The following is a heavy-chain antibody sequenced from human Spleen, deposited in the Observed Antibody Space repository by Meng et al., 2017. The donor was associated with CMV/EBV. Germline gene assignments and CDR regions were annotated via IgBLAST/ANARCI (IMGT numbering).Heavy chain of an antibody. CDR2: IIPIFGTA. CDR3: ARLRCSTSCPNEDYYYYGMDV. Sequence: SVKVSCKASGYTFTSYYMHWVRQAPGQGLEWMGGIIPIFGTANYAQKFQGRVTITTDESTSTAYMELSSLRSEDTAVYYCARLRCSTSCPNEDYYYYGMDVWGQGTTVTVSS. D-gene: IGHD2-2*01. V-gene: IGHV1-69*05. J-gene: IGHJ6*02. CDR1: GYTFTSYY.